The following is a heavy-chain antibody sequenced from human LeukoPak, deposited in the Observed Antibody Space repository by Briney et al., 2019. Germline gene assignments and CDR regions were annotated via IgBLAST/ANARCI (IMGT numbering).Heavy chain of an antibody. CDR1: GFTFTNYW. V-gene: IGHV3-74*01. Sequence: GGSLRLSCAASGFTFTNYWMHWVRQAPGKGLVWVSRVLSDGSRISYADSVKGRFTISRDNAKNTLYLQMNSLRAEDTAVYYCVKDTAMTFDYWGQGTLVTVSS. J-gene: IGHJ4*02. CDR2: VLSDGSRI. CDR3: VKDTAMTFDY. D-gene: IGHD5-18*01.